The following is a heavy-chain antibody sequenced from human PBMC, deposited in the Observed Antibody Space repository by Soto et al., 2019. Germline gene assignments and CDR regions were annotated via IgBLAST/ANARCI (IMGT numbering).Heavy chain of an antibody. D-gene: IGHD2-15*01. J-gene: IGHJ5*02. CDR1: GGSISSGDYY. Sequence: QVQLQESGPGLVKPSQTLSLTCTVSGGSISSGDYYWSWIRQHPGKGLEWIGYIYYSGSTYYNPSLKSRVTITVDTSKNQSSLKLSSVTAADTAVYYCARWLSGSRQGFDPWGQGTLVTVSS. CDR2: IYYSGST. CDR3: ARWLSGSRQGFDP. V-gene: IGHV4-31*03.